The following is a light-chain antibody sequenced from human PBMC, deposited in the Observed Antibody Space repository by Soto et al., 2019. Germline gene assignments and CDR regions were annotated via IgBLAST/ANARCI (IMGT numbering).Light chain of an antibody. J-gene: IGLJ2*01. CDR3: QSYDSSLSGSV. Sequence: QAVVTQPPSVSGAPGQRVTIPCTGSSSNIGAGYDVHWYQQLPGTAPKLLIYGNNNRPSGVPDRFSGSKSGTSASLAITGLQAEDEADYYCQSYDSSLSGSVFGGGTKLTVL. CDR2: GNN. CDR1: SSNIGAGYD. V-gene: IGLV1-40*01.